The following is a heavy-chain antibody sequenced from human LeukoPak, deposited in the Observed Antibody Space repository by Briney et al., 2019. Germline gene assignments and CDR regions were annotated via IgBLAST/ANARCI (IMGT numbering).Heavy chain of an antibody. D-gene: IGHD5-12*01. CDR3: ARDLVATTFDY. CDR1: GFSFSTNW. Sequence: GGSLRLSCAASGFSFSTNWMHWVRQAPGKGLAWVSEINSDGRSTSYADSVKGRFTISRDNAKNTMYLQMNSLRAEDTAVYYCARDLVATTFDYWGQGTLVTVSS. J-gene: IGHJ4*02. CDR2: INSDGRST. V-gene: IGHV3-74*01.